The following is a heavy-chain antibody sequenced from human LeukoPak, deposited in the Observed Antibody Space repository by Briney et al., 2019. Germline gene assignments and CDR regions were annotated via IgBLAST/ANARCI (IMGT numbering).Heavy chain of an antibody. CDR3: ARGVGLHYYGSGSYGYYFDY. CDR2: IYYSGST. CDR1: GGSISSSSYY. D-gene: IGHD3-10*01. Sequence: PSETLSLTCTVSGGSISSSSYYWGWIRQPPGKGLEWIGSIYYSGSTYYNPSLKSRVTISVDTSKNQFSLKLSSVTAADTAVYYCARGVGLHYYGSGSYGYYFDYWGQGTLVTVSS. J-gene: IGHJ4*02. V-gene: IGHV4-39*01.